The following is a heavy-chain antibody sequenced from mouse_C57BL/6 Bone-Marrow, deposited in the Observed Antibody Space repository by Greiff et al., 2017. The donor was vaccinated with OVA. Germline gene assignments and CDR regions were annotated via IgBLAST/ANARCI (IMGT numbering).Heavy chain of an antibody. V-gene: IGHV14-4*01. D-gene: IGHD2-10*01. CDR3: TAYSHAMDY. Sequence: EVQVVESGAELVRPGASVKLSCTASGFNIKDDYMHWVKQRPEQGLEWIGWIDPENGDTEYASKFQGKATITADTSSNTAYLQLSSLTSEDTAVYYCTAYSHAMDYWGQGTSVTVSS. CDR2: IDPENGDT. CDR1: GFNIKDDY. J-gene: IGHJ4*01.